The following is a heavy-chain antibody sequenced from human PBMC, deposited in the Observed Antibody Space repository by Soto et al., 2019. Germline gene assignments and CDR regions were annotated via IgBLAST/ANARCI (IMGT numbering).Heavy chain of an antibody. J-gene: IGHJ5*02. D-gene: IGHD6-13*01. CDR1: GGSISSGGYS. V-gene: IGHV4-30-2*01. Sequence: PSETQSLTCAVSGGSISSGGYSWRWIRQPPGKGLEWIGYIYHSGSTYYNPSLKSRVTISVDRSKNQFSLKLSSVTAADTAVYYCARDARGGSSWYNWFDPWGQGTLVTVSS. CDR3: ARDARGGSSWYNWFDP. CDR2: IYHSGST.